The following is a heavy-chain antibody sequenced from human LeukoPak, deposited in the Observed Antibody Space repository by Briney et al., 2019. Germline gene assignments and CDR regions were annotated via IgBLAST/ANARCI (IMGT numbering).Heavy chain of an antibody. CDR3: ARDPYSGNLGPTYYYYMDV. CDR2: ITTSSAYI. J-gene: IGHJ6*03. CDR1: GFTFSSYS. Sequence: GGSLRLSCAASGFTFSSYSMNWVRQAPGKGMEWVSAITTSSAYIYYADSVRGRFTISRDNAKNSLYLQMNSLRDDDTAVYYCARDPYSGNLGPTYYYYMDVWGKGTTVTVSS. V-gene: IGHV3-21*01. D-gene: IGHD1-26*01.